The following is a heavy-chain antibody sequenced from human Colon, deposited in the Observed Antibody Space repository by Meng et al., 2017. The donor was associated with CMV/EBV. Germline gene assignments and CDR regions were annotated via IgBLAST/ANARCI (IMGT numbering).Heavy chain of an antibody. J-gene: IGHJ4*02. Sequence: ASVKVSCKPSGYTFIGFYMHWVRQAPGQGLEWMGWINPNSGGTNYAQKFQGRVTMTRDTSISTAHMELSRLRSDDTAVYYCARGGTIGYSYAIDYWGQGTLVTAPQ. CDR2: INPNSGGT. V-gene: IGHV1-2*02. CDR3: ARGGTIGYSYAIDY. D-gene: IGHD5-18*01. CDR1: GYTFIGFY.